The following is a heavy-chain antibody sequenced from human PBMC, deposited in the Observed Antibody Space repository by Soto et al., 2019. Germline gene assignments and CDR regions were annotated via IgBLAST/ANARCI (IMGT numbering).Heavy chain of an antibody. CDR1: GYTFTSYA. J-gene: IGHJ6*03. V-gene: IGHV1-3*01. CDR3: ARGLLSNYYYYMDV. Sequence: ASVKVSCKASGYTFTSYAMHWVRQAPGQRLEWMGWINAGNGNTKYSQKFQGRVTITRDTSASTAYMELSSLRSEDTAVYYCARGLLSNYYYYMDVWGKGTTVTVSS. D-gene: IGHD1-26*01. CDR2: INAGNGNT.